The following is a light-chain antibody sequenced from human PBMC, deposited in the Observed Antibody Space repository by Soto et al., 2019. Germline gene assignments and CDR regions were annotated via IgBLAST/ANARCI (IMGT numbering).Light chain of an antibody. V-gene: IGLV2-14*01. CDR2: EVS. CDR1: SSDVGGYNY. Sequence: QSVLTQPASVSGSPGQSITISCTGTSSDVGGYNYVSWYQQHPGKAPQLMIYEVSNRPSGVSNRFSGSKSGNTASLNISGLQAEDEADYYCSSYTSSTTRVFGGGTKLTVL. CDR3: SSYTSSTTRV. J-gene: IGLJ2*01.